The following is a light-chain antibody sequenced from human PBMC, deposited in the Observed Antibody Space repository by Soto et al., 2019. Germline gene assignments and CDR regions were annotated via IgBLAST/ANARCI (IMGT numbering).Light chain of an antibody. J-gene: IGLJ1*01. Sequence: QSALTHPASVSGSPGQSITIFCTVTSSDIGLHNYVSWYQQHPGKAPQLLIYEVIHRPSGVSNRFSGSKSGYAASLTISGLQAEDEADYYCSSYSSTGTLYVFGTGTKVTVL. CDR1: SSDIGLHNY. CDR2: EVI. V-gene: IGLV2-14*01. CDR3: SSYSSTGTLYV.